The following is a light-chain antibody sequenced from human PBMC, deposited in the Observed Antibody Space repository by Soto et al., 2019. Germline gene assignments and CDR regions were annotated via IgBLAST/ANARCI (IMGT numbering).Light chain of an antibody. CDR3: QQYGSSGT. V-gene: IGKV3-20*01. CDR1: QSISRY. CDR2: GAS. J-gene: IGKJ1*01. Sequence: IVLTQSPATLSLSPGERTTLPCRASQSISRYLAWYQLNPGQGPRLLIYGASSRATGTPDRFSGSGSGTDFTLTISRLEPEDFAVYYCQQYGSSGTFGQGTKVDI.